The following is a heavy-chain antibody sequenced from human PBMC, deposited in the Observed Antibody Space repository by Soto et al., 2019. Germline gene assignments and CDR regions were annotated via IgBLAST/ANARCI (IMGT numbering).Heavy chain of an antibody. V-gene: IGHV4-31*03. CDR3: AGERYQLRNWFDP. CDR1: GGSISSGGYY. Sequence: SETLSLTCTVSGGSISSGGYYWSWIRQHPGKGLEWIGYIYYSGSTYYNPSLKSRVTISVDTAKNQFALKLSSVTAADTAVYYCAGERYQLRNWFDPWGQGTLVTVSS. J-gene: IGHJ5*02. D-gene: IGHD2-2*01. CDR2: IYYSGST.